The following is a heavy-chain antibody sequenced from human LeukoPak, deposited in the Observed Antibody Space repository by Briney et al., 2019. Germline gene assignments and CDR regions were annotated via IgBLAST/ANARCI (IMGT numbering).Heavy chain of an antibody. Sequence: GGSLRLSCAASGFTFSSYAMSWVRQAPGKGLEWVSSISGSGGSTYYADSVKGRFTISRDNSKNTLYLQMNSLRAEDTAVYYCAKVGRAHYGNFDYWGQGTLVTVSS. J-gene: IGHJ4*02. CDR2: ISGSGGST. V-gene: IGHV3-23*01. D-gene: IGHD4-17*01. CDR3: AKVGRAHYGNFDY. CDR1: GFTFSSYA.